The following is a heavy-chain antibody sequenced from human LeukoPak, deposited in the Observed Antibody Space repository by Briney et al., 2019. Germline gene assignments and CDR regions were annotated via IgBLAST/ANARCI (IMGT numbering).Heavy chain of an antibody. CDR2: ISTYNGNT. CDR1: GYTFTSYG. CDR3: ARGGDSSGLNRFAY. D-gene: IGHD3-22*01. J-gene: IGHJ4*02. V-gene: IGHV1-18*01. Sequence: ASVKVSCKASGYTFTSYGISWVRQAPGQGLEWMGWISTYNGNTNYAQKLQGRVTMTRDTPTSTAYMELRSLRSDDTAVYYCARGGDSSGLNRFAYWGQGTLVTVSS.